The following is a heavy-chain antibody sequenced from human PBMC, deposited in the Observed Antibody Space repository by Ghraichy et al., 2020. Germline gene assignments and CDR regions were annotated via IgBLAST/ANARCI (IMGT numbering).Heavy chain of an antibody. CDR1: GFSLRSYG. D-gene: IGHD4/OR15-4a*01. J-gene: IGHJ5*02. V-gene: IGHV3-33*01. Sequence: GGSRRLSCAASGFSLRSYGMHWVRQAPGKGLEWVAVVWHDGTNKYYAESVQGRFTISRDTSKNTLYLQMNSLRVEDTAVYYCAGAFSQGWLDPWGQGTLVTVSS. CDR3: AGAFSQGWLDP. CDR2: VWHDGTNK.